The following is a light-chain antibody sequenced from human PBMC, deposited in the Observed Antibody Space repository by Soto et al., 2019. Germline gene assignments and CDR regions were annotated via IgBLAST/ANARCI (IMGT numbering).Light chain of an antibody. J-gene: IGKJ1*01. CDR2: GAS. V-gene: IGKV3-15*01. CDR1: QSVSSN. Sequence: EIVMTQSPATLSVSPGERATLSCRASQSVSSNLAWYQQKPGQAPRLLIYGASTRSTGIPARFSGSGSGTGATLPISSLQSEDFGVYYCQQYTNWPWTFGQGTKVEIK. CDR3: QQYTNWPWT.